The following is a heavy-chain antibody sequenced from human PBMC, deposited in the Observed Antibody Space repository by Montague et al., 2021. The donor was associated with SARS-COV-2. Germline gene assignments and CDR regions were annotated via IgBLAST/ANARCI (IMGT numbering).Heavy chain of an antibody. CDR2: IFVTGGT. J-gene: IGHJ4*02. CDR3: AGAFGSSFDF. D-gene: IGHD6-13*01. V-gene: IGHV4-4*07. Sequence: SETLSLTCTVSFGSVKNYFWSWIRQPVGKGLEWIWRIFVTGGTKYTPSLKSRVTMSLVTSKNQFSLKLRSVTAADTASYYCAGAFGSSFDFWGQGILVAVSS. CDR1: FGSVKNYF.